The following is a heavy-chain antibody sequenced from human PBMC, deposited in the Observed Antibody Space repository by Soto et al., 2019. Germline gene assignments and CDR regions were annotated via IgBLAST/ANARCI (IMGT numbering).Heavy chain of an antibody. CDR2: ISAHNGNT. J-gene: IGHJ4*02. CDR1: GYTFTSYG. D-gene: IGHD1-1*01. CDR3: ARGRYGDY. V-gene: IGHV1-18*01. Sequence: QVHLVQSGAEVKKPGASVKVSCKASGYTFTSYGITWVRQAPGQGLEWMGWISAHNGNTGYAPKLQGRAIVTRDTSTSTAYMELRRLISDDTAVYYCARGRYGDYWGQGALVTVSS.